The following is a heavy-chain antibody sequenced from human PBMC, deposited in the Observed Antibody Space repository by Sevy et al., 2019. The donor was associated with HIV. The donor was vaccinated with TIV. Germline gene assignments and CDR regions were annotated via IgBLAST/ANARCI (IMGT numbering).Heavy chain of an antibody. CDR2: ISYDGSYK. CDR3: AREGYGDHYYGMDV. Sequence: GSLRLSCAASGFTFSSFGMHWVRQAPGKGLEWVAVISYDGSYKFYADSVKGRFTISRDNSKNTLYLQMNSLRAEDTAVYYCAREGYGDHYYGMDVWGQGTTVTVSS. V-gene: IGHV3-30*03. CDR1: GFTFSSFG. D-gene: IGHD4-17*01. J-gene: IGHJ6*02.